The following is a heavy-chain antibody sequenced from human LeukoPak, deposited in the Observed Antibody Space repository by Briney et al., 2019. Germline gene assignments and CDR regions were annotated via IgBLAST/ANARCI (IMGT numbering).Heavy chain of an antibody. D-gene: IGHD7-27*01. Sequence: PSETLSLTCAVSGYSISSGYYWGWIRQPPGKWLEWIGSIYHSGSTYYNTSLKTRVTISVDTPKNQFSLKLSAVTAADTAVYYCARQKLGLYAFEIWGQGKMVTVSS. V-gene: IGHV4-38-2*01. CDR1: GYSISSGYY. CDR3: ARQKLGLYAFEI. J-gene: IGHJ3*02. CDR2: IYHSGST.